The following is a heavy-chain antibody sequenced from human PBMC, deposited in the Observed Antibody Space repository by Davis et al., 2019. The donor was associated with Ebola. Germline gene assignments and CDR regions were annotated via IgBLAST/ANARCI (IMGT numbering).Heavy chain of an antibody. J-gene: IGHJ6*02. V-gene: IGHV3-30*03. CDR3: ASGDGRGSSYDMDV. D-gene: IGHD5-12*01. CDR2: ISYDGSNK. Sequence: GESLKISCAASGFTFSSYGMHWVRQAPGKGLEWVAVISYDGSNKYYADSVKGRFTISRDNSKNTLYLQMNSLRAEDTAVYYCASGDGRGSSYDMDVWGQGTTVTVSS. CDR1: GFTFSSYG.